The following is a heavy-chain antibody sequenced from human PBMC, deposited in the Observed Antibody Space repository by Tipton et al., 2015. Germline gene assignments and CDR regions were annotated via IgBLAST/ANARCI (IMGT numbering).Heavy chain of an antibody. Sequence: TLSLTCAVYGGSFSGYYWSRIRQPPGKGLEWIGYIYYSGSTNYNPSLKSRVTISVHTSKTQFSLKLIFVTAADTAVYHCARDSFGYYSFDSWGPGTLVTVSS. J-gene: IGHJ4*02. CDR1: GGSFSGYY. CDR2: IYYSGST. CDR3: ARDSFGYYSFDS. V-gene: IGHV4-59*01. D-gene: IGHD5-18*01.